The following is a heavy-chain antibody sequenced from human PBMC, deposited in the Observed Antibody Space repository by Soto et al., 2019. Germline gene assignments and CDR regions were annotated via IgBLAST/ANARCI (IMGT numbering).Heavy chain of an antibody. V-gene: IGHV4-34*01. CDR2: INHSGST. J-gene: IGHJ5*02. D-gene: IGHD6-19*01. CDR3: ARVPGIAVAGTNWFDP. CDR1: GGSFSGYY. Sequence: SETLFLTCAVYGGSFSGYYWSWIRQPPGKGLEWIGEINHSGSTNYNPSLKSRVTISVDTSKNQFSLKLSSVTAADTAVYYCARVPGIAVAGTNWFDPWGQGTLVTVSS.